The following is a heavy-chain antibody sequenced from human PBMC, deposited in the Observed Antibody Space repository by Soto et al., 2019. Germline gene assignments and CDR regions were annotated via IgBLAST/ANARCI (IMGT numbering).Heavy chain of an antibody. CDR3: ARPYSSGWYAAFDI. J-gene: IGHJ3*02. D-gene: IGHD6-19*01. V-gene: IGHV4-59*08. CDR2: IYYSGST. CDR1: GGNISSYY. Sequence: SQTLSVTCTVSGGNISSYYWSWIRKPPGKGLEWIGFIYYSGSTNYNPSLKSRVTISVDTSKNQFSLKLNSVTAADTAVYYCARPYSSGWYAAFDIWGQGTMVTVSS.